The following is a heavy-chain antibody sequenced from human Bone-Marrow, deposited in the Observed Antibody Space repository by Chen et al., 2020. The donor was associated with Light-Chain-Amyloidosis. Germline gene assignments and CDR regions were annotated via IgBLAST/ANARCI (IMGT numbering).Heavy chain of an antibody. Sequence: QVQLVQSGAEVKKPGSSVKVSCKASGTTFNNYAFDWVRQAPGQGLEWMGKIIPSFGTTNYAQKFQGRVTITADESTTTSHMELTSLKSEDAAVYYCARARRKSDWELRYFLDVWGNGTTVTVSS. J-gene: IGHJ6*03. CDR1: GTTFNNYA. D-gene: IGHD3-10*01. V-gene: IGHV1-69*13. CDR3: ARARRKSDWELRYFLDV. CDR2: IIPSFGTT.